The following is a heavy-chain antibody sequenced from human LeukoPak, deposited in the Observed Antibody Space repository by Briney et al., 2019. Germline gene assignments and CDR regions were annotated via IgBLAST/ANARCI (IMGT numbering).Heavy chain of an antibody. CDR1: GFTFSSYA. CDR3: ARAEGGPATAIY. CDR2: ISTGSSYT. J-gene: IGHJ4*02. Sequence: GGSLRLSCAASGFTFSSYAMHCVRQAPGRGLEWVSYISTGSSYTNYADSVKGRFTISRDNAKNSLYLQMNSLRAEDTALYYCARAEGGPATAIYWGQGTLVTVSS. V-gene: IGHV3-21*05. D-gene: IGHD2-21*02.